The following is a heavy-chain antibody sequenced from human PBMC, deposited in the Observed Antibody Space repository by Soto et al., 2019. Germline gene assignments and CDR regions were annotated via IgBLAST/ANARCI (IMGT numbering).Heavy chain of an antibody. V-gene: IGHV4-59*01. CDR3: ARQGFGPLHGLVDV. Sequence: SETLSLTCTVSGGSISSYYWSWIRQPPGKGLEWIGYIYYSGSTNYNPSLKSRVTISVDTSKNQFSLKLSSVTAADTAVYYCARQGFGPLHGLVDVWGQGTTVTVSS. J-gene: IGHJ6*02. D-gene: IGHD3-10*01. CDR1: GGSISSYY. CDR2: IYYSGST.